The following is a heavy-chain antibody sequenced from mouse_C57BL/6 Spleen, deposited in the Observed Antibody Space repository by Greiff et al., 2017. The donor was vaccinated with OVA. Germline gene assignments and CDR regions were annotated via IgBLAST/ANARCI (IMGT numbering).Heavy chain of an antibody. V-gene: IGHV3-8*01. Sequence: EVHLVESGPGLAKPSQTLSLTCSVTGYSITSDYWNWIRKFPGNKLEYMGYISYSGSTYYNPSLKSRISITRDTSKNQYYLQLNSVTTEDTATYYCARGRADYYGSSYPYWYVDVWGTGTTVTVSS. CDR3: ARGRADYYGSSYPYWYVDV. CDR1: GYSITSDY. D-gene: IGHD1-1*01. CDR2: ISYSGST. J-gene: IGHJ1*03.